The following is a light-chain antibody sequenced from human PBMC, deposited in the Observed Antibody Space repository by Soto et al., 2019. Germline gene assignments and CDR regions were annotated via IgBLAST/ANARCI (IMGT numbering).Light chain of an antibody. CDR2: LGS. CDR1: QSLLHSNGYNY. J-gene: IGKJ5*01. CDR3: MQALQIPPT. V-gene: IGKV2-28*01. Sequence: IVMTQFPLSLPVTPGEPASISCRSSQSLLHSNGYNYLDWYLQKPGQSPQLLIYLGSDRASGVPDRFSGSGSGTDFTLKISREEAEDVGVYYCMQALQIPPTFGQGTRLEIK.